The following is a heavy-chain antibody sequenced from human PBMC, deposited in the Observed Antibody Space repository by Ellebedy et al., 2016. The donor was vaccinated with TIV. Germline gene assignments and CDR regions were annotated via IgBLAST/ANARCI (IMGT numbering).Heavy chain of an antibody. V-gene: IGHV3-21*01. Sequence: GGSLRLSXAASGFTFSSYSMSWVRQAPGKGLEWVSYISTSGSYTYYADSVKGRFTISRDNAKNSLYLQMNSLGAEDTAVYFCARGRYYCSSTSCYAPSWFDPWGQGTLVTVSS. CDR2: ISTSGSYT. J-gene: IGHJ5*02. D-gene: IGHD2-2*01. CDR3: ARGRYYCSSTSCYAPSWFDP. CDR1: GFTFSSYS.